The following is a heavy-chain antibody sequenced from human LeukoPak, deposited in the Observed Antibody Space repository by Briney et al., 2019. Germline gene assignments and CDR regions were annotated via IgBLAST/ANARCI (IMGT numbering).Heavy chain of an antibody. V-gene: IGHV3-21*01. CDR3: ARERGQQLGSGLLDY. Sequence: GGSLRLSCAASGFTFSSYSMNWVRQAPGKGLEWVSSISSSSGYIYYADSVKGRFTISRDNAKNSLYLQMNSLRAEDTAVYYCARERGQQLGSGLLDYWGQGTLVTVSS. J-gene: IGHJ4*02. D-gene: IGHD6-13*01. CDR2: ISSSSGYI. CDR1: GFTFSSYS.